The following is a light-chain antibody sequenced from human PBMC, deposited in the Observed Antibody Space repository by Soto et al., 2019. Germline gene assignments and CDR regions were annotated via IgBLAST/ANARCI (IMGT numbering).Light chain of an antibody. CDR1: QSVSSNY. CDR3: QQRNNWPLT. V-gene: IGKV3D-20*02. J-gene: IGKJ4*02. Sequence: EVVLTQSPGALSLSPGERATLSCRASQSVSSNYLAWYQQKPGQAPRLLIYEALNRATGIPARFSGSGSGTDFTLTISSLEPEDFAVYYCQQRNNWPLTFGGGTKVDIK. CDR2: EAL.